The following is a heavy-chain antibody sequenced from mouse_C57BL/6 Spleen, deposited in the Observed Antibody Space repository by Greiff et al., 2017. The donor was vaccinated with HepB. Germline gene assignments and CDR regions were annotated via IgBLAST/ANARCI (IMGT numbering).Heavy chain of an antibody. Sequence: VQLQQSGAELAKPGASVKLSCKASGYTFTSYWMHWVKQRPGQGLEWIGYINPSSGYTKYNQKFKDKATLTADKSSSTAYMQLSSLTYEDSAVYYCARDDYDRGYAMDYWGQGTSVTVSS. J-gene: IGHJ4*01. V-gene: IGHV1-7*01. D-gene: IGHD2-4*01. CDR2: INPSSGYT. CDR1: GYTFTSYW. CDR3: ARDDYDRGYAMDY.